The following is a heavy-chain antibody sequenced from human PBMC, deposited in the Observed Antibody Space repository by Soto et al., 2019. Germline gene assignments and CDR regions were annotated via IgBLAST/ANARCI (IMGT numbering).Heavy chain of an antibody. CDR2: IYYSGST. CDR1: GGSISSCGYY. Sequence: KSSETLSLTCTVSGGSISSCGYYWSWIRQHPGKGLVWIGYIYYSGSTYYNPSLKSRVTISVDSSKNQFSLKLSSVSAADTAVYYCASKTTVTTSGEYYYYGMDVWGQGTTVTVSS. D-gene: IGHD4-4*01. J-gene: IGHJ6*02. V-gene: IGHV4-31*03. CDR3: ASKTTVTTSGEYYYYGMDV.